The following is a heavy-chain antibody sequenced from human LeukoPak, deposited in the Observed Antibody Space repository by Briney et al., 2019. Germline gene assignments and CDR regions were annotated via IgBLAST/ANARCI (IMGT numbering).Heavy chain of an antibody. D-gene: IGHD2-21*02. J-gene: IGHJ4*02. CDR2: ISNNGNYI. CDR3: ARLYCSGDCYAFDY. Sequence: PGGSLRLSCAASGFTFSTYSMIWVRQAPGKGLEWVSSISNNGNYIYYADSVKGRFTISRDNAKNSLYLQMNSLRVEDTAVYYCARLYCSGDCYAFDYWGQGTLVTVSS. CDR1: GFTFSTYS. V-gene: IGHV3-21*01.